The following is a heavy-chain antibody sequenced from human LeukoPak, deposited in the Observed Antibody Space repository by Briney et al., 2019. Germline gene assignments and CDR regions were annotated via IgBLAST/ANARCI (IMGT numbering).Heavy chain of an antibody. CDR1: GGSFSGYY. CDR3: ARGSGGYSYGNNWFDP. CDR2: INHSGST. Sequence: SETLSLTCAVYGGSFSGYYWSLIRQPPGKGLEWIGEINHSGSTNYNPSLKSRVTISVDTSKNQFSLKLSSVTAADTAVYYCARGSGGYSYGNNWFDPWGQGTLVTVSS. J-gene: IGHJ5*02. V-gene: IGHV4-34*01. D-gene: IGHD5-18*01.